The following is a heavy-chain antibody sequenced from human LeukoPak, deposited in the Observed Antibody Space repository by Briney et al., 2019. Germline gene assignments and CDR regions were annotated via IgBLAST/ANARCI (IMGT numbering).Heavy chain of an antibody. V-gene: IGHV4-34*01. CDR2: INHSGST. CDR3: ARRRYRSYYFDY. J-gene: IGHJ4*02. Sequence: SETLSLTCAVYGGSFSGYYWSWIRQPPGKGLEWIGEINHSGSTNYNPSLKSRVTISVDTSKNQFPLKLSSVTAADTAVYYCARRRYRSYYFDYWGQGTLVTVSS. CDR1: GGSFSGYY. D-gene: IGHD5-18*01.